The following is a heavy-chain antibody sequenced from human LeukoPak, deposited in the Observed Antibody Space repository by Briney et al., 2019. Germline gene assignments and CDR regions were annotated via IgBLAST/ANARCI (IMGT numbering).Heavy chain of an antibody. Sequence: GASVKVSCKASGYIFTSYGISWVRQAPGQGLEWMGWISAYNGNTNYAQKLQGRVTMTTDTSTSTAYMELRSLRSDDTAVYYCARVESTLWFGELSPYYFDYWGQGTLVTVSS. J-gene: IGHJ4*02. CDR1: GYIFTSYG. V-gene: IGHV1-18*01. CDR2: ISAYNGNT. D-gene: IGHD3-10*01. CDR3: ARVESTLWFGELSPYYFDY.